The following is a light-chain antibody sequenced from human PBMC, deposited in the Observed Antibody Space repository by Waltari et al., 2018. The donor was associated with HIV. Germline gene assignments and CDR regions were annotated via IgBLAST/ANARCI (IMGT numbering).Light chain of an antibody. V-gene: IGLV3-25*03. CDR3: QSADTGGTRV. J-gene: IGLJ1*01. Sequence: SFELTQPPSVSVSPGQTARITCSGDALARQYVYWYQQKPGQAPVVVIYKDTERHSGIPERFSGSSSGTTVTLTINGVQAEDEADYYCQSADTGGTRVFGSGTKVTVL. CDR2: KDT. CDR1: ALARQY.